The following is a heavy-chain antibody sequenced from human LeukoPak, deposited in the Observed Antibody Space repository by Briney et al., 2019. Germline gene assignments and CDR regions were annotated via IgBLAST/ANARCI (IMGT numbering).Heavy chain of an antibody. CDR1: GFTVSSNY. Sequence: GGSLRLSCAASGFTVSSNYMSWVRQTPGKGLEWVSVIYSGGSTYYADSVKGRFTISRDSSKNTLLLQMNSLRVEDTAVYYCARGMYSSGWYSDYWGQGTLVTVSS. V-gene: IGHV3-66*01. CDR3: ARGMYSSGWYSDY. J-gene: IGHJ4*02. D-gene: IGHD6-19*01. CDR2: IYSGGST.